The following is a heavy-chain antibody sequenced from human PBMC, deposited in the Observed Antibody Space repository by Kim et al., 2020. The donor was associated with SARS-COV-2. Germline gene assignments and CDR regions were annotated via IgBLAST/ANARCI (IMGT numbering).Heavy chain of an antibody. CDR3: ARDQRYSSGWYAYY. V-gene: IGHV1-2*02. D-gene: IGHD6-19*01. CDR1: GYTFTGYY. Sequence: ASVKVSCKASGYTFTGYYMHWVRQAPGQGLEWMGWINPNSGGTNYAQKFQGRVTMTRDTSISTAYMELSRLRSDDTAVYYCARDQRYSSGWYAYYWGQGTLVTVSS. J-gene: IGHJ4*02. CDR2: INPNSGGT.